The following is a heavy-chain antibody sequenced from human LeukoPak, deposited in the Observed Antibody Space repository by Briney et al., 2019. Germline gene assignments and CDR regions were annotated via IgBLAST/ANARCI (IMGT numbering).Heavy chain of an antibody. CDR2: IYYSGST. V-gene: IGHV4-39*01. CDR1: GGSISSSSYY. CDR3: AGGNYGSGSSPSFDY. J-gene: IGHJ4*02. Sequence: SETLSLTCTVSGGSISSSSYYWGWIRQPPRKGLEWIGSIYYSGSTYYNPSLKSRVTISVDTSKNQFSLKLSSVTAADTAVYYCAGGNYGSGSSPSFDYWGQGTLVTVSS. D-gene: IGHD3-10*01.